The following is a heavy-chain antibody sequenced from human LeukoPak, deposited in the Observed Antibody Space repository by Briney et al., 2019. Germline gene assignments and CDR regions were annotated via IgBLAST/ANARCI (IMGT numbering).Heavy chain of an antibody. CDR1: GFTFDDYA. V-gene: IGHV3-9*03. D-gene: IGHD3-22*01. CDR2: ISWNSNSI. J-gene: IGHJ4*02. Sequence: PGRPLRLSCAASGFTFDDYAMHWVRQAPGKGLEWVSSISWNSNSIDYADSVKGRFTISRDNAKNSLYLQLNSLRAEDMALYYCARGRYYHDTSGYYSLDYWGQGTLVTVSS. CDR3: ARGRYYHDTSGYYSLDY.